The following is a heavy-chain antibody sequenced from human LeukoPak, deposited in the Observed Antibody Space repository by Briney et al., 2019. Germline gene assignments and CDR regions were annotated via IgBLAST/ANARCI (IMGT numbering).Heavy chain of an antibody. Sequence: GASVKVSCKASGYTFTGYFMHWVRQAPGQGLEWMGIINPSGGSTSYAQKFQGRVTMTRDMSTSTVYMELSSLRSEDTAVYYCARVYFYYDGSVNAFDIWGQGTMVTVSS. V-gene: IGHV1-46*01. CDR3: ARVYFYYDGSVNAFDI. CDR1: GYTFTGYF. J-gene: IGHJ3*02. CDR2: INPSGGST. D-gene: IGHD3-22*01.